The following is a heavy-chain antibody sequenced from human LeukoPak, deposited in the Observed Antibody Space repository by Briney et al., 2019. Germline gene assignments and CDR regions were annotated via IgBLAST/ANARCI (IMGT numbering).Heavy chain of an antibody. D-gene: IGHD3-22*01. V-gene: IGHV3-23*01. Sequence: GGSLRLSCAASGFTFSSYAMSWVRQAPGKGLEWVSAISGSGGSTYYADPVKGRFTISRDNSKNPLYLQMNSLRAEDTAVYYCAKGTHYYDSSGYYDYWGQGTLVTVSS. CDR3: AKGTHYYDSSGYYDY. CDR1: GFTFSSYA. J-gene: IGHJ4*02. CDR2: ISGSGGST.